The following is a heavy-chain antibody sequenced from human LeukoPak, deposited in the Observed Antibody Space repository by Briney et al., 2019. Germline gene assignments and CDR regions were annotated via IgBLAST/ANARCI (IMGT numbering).Heavy chain of an antibody. CDR1: GGSISSSSYY. V-gene: IGHV4-30-2*01. CDR2: IYHSGST. Sequence: SETLSLTCTVSGGSISSSSYYWGWIRQPPGKGLEWIGYIYHSGSTYYNPSLKSRVTISVDRSKNQFSLKLSSVTAADTAVYYCARGTDFWSGYYDYWGQGTLVTVSS. J-gene: IGHJ4*02. CDR3: ARGTDFWSGYYDY. D-gene: IGHD3-3*01.